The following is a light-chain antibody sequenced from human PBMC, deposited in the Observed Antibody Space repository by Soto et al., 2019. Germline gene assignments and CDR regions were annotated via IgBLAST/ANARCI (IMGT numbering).Light chain of an antibody. Sequence: EIVLTQSPGTLSLSPGERATLSCRASQSVNNTYLAWYQQKPGQAPRLLIYGASGRATGIPDRFSGSGSGTDFTLTISRLEPEDFAVYYCHQYGSSPWTFGQGTKVKIK. V-gene: IGKV3-20*01. CDR2: GAS. CDR1: QSVNNTY. CDR3: HQYGSSPWT. J-gene: IGKJ1*01.